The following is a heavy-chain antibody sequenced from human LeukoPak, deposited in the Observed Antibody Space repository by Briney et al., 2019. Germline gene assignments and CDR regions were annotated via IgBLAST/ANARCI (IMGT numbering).Heavy chain of an antibody. D-gene: IGHD4-17*01. Sequence: GASVRVSCKASGYTFTSYYMHWVRQAPGQGLEWMGIINPSGGSTSYAQKFQGRVTMTRDMSTSTVYMELSSLRSEDTAVYYCARDYLRAPFDYWGQGTLVTVSS. CDR2: INPSGGST. J-gene: IGHJ4*02. CDR1: GYTFTSYY. CDR3: ARDYLRAPFDY. V-gene: IGHV1-46*01.